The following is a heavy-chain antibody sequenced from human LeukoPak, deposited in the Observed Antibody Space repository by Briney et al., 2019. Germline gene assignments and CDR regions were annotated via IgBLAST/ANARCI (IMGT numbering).Heavy chain of an antibody. D-gene: IGHD3-22*01. J-gene: IGHJ4*02. V-gene: IGHV3-9*01. CDR1: GFTFDDYA. CDR2: ISWNSGSI. CDR3: AKGRDYYDSSGLKTPFDY. Sequence: GGSLRLSCAASGFTFDDYAMHWVRQAPGKGLEWVSGISWNSGSIGYADSVKGRFTISRDNAKNSLYLQMNSLRAEDTALYYCAKGRDYYDSSGLKTPFDYWGQGTLVTVSS.